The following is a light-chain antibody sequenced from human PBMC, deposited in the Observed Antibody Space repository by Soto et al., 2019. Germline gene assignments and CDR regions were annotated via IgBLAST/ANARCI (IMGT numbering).Light chain of an antibody. CDR1: QSISSL. J-gene: IGKJ4*01. Sequence: EIVLTQSPGTLSLSLGERASLSCRASQSISSLAWYQQKPGQAPRLLIYGTSSRATGIPDRFSGRGSGTDFTLTVSRLEPEDFAVYYCQQYNDWPLTFGGGTKVDIK. CDR2: GTS. CDR3: QQYNDWPLT. V-gene: IGKV3-20*01.